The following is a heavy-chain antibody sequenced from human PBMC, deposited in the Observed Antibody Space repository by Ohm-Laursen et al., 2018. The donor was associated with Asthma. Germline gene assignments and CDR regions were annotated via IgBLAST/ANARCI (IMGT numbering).Heavy chain of an antibody. V-gene: IGHV3-53*01. D-gene: IGHD2-15*01. J-gene: IGHJ3*02. Sequence: SLRLSCAASGFTVSSNYMSWVRQAPGKGLEWVSVIYSGGSTYYADSVKGRSTISRDNSKNTLYLQMNSLRAEDTAVYYCARERCSGGSCYPDAFDIWGQGTMVTVSS. CDR3: ARERCSGGSCYPDAFDI. CDR2: IYSGGST. CDR1: GFTVSSNY.